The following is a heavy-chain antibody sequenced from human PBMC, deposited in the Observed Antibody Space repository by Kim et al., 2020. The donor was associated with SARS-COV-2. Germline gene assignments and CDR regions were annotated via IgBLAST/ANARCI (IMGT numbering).Heavy chain of an antibody. Sequence: GGSLRLSCSASGFTFSSYAMHWVRQAPGKGLEYVSAISSNGGSTYYADSVKGRFTISRDNSKNTLYLQMSSLRAEDTAVYYCVKDTAPSTQKYDSSGYRRYFDYWGQGTLVTVSS. CDR2: ISSNGGST. J-gene: IGHJ4*02. V-gene: IGHV3-64D*06. CDR1: GFTFSSYA. D-gene: IGHD3-22*01. CDR3: VKDTAPSTQKYDSSGYRRYFDY.